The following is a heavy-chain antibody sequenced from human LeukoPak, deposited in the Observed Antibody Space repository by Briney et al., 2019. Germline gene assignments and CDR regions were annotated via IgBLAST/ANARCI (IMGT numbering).Heavy chain of an antibody. CDR3: ARGGYCTSTICYFLNAFDI. CDR2: ISSSGSSSI. J-gene: IGHJ3*02. D-gene: IGHD2-2*01. Sequence: PGGSLRLSCAASGFTFSSHEMNWVRQAPGKGLEWVSYISSSGSSSIYYAGSVKGRFTISRDNAKNSLYLQMNSLRAEDTAVYYCARGGYCTSTICYFLNAFDIWGQGTVVTVSS. CDR1: GFTFSSHE. V-gene: IGHV3-48*03.